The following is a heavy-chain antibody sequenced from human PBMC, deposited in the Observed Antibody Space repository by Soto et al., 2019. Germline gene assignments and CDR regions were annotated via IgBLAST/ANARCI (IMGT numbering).Heavy chain of an antibody. V-gene: IGHV1-18*01. D-gene: IGHD2-2*01. Sequence: GASVKVSCKASGYTFTSYGISWVRQAPGQGLEWMGWISAYNGNTNYAQKLQGRVTMTTDTSTSTAYMELRSLRSDDTAVYYCARDLKSLRALSIRLVVPAAIGAFDIWGQGTMVTVSS. CDR2: ISAYNGNT. CDR3: ARDLKSLRALSIRLVVPAAIGAFDI. J-gene: IGHJ3*02. CDR1: GYTFTSYG.